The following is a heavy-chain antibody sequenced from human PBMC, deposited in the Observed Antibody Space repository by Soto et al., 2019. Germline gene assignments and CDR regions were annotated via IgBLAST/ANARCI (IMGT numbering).Heavy chain of an antibody. CDR3: ARSRITGTTWSFDK. CDR2: IYPGDSDA. J-gene: IGHJ4*02. V-gene: IGHV5-51*01. Sequence: PGGSLKISCKASGYSFTNYWIGWVRQVPGKGLEWMAIIYPGDSDARYRPSFQGQVTISADKSINTAYLQWSSLKASDTAMYYCARSRITGTTWSFDKWGQGTLVTVSS. D-gene: IGHD1-20*01. CDR1: GYSFTNYW.